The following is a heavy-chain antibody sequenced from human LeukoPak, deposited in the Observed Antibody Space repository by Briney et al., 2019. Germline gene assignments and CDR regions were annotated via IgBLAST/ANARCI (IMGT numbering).Heavy chain of an antibody. CDR2: ISWNSGSI. D-gene: IGHD4-23*01. CDR1: GFTFDDYA. J-gene: IGHJ4*02. CDR3: AKVPVYGGISGYYFDY. Sequence: GGSLRLSCAASGFTFDDYAMHWVRQAPGKGLEWVSGISWNSGSIDYADSVKGRFTISRDNAKNSLYLQMNSLTTEDTALYYCAKVPVYGGISGYYFDYWGQGTLVTVSS. V-gene: IGHV3-9*01.